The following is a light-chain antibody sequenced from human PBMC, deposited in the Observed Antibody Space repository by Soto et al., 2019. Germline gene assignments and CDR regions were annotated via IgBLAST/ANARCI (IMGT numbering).Light chain of an antibody. CDR1: QSVSSN. Sequence: EIVMTQSPATLSVSVGDRATLSCRASQSVSSNLAWYQQKPGKAPRLLIYGASTMETGIPARFSGSGSGTEFTLTISSLQSEDFAAYYCQQYNSLPYTFGQGTKVDIK. J-gene: IGKJ3*01. V-gene: IGKV3-15*01. CDR2: GAS. CDR3: QQYNSLPYT.